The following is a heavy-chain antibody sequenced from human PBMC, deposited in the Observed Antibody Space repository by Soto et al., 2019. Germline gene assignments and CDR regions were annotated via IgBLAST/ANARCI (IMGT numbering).Heavy chain of an antibody. V-gene: IGHV5-51*01. CDR2: IYPGDSDT. CDR1: GYSFTSYW. D-gene: IGHD2-2*01. CDR3: ARHPDIVVVPAAPGLAAAGNPDSAFDI. Sequence: KVSCKGSGYSFTSYWIGWVRQMPGKGLEWMGIIYPGDSDTRYSPSSQGQVTISADKSISTAYLQWSSLKASDTAMYYCARHPDIVVVPAAPGLAAAGNPDSAFDIWGQGTMVTV. J-gene: IGHJ3*02.